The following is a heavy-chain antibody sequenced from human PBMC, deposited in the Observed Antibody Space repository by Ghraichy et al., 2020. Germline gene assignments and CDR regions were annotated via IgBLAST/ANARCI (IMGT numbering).Heavy chain of an antibody. J-gene: IGHJ4*02. V-gene: IGHV4-31*03. CDR2: IYYSGTT. Sequence: SETLSLTCTVSGGSVSSAGYYWSWIRQHPGKGLEWIGYIYYSGTTSYNPSLKSRVTISVDTSKIQLSLKLTSVTAADTAVYYCARDGGYGSGSYHFDFWGQGTLVTVSS. D-gene: IGHD3-10*01. CDR1: GGSVSSAGYY. CDR3: ARDGGYGSGSYHFDF.